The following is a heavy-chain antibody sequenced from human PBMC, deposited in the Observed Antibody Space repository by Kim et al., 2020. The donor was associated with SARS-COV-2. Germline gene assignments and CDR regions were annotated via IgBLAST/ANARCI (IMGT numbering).Heavy chain of an antibody. CDR1: GGSISSSSYY. J-gene: IGHJ4*01. Sequence: SETLSLTCTVSGGSISSSSYYWGWIRQPPGKGLEWIGSIYYSGSTYYNPSLKSRVTISVDTSKNQFSLKLSSVTAADTAVYYCARYRHGGGYYRDYFDY. CDR3: ARYRHGGGYYRDYFDY. CDR2: IYYSGST. D-gene: IGHD1-26*01. V-gene: IGHV4-39*01.